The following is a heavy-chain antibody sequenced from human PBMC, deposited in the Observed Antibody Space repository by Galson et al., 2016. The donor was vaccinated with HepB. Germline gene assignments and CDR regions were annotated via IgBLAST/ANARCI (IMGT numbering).Heavy chain of an antibody. D-gene: IGHD3-10*01. V-gene: IGHV4-61*08. CDR2: IFYFDNT. CDR1: GASVSSTGYY. J-gene: IGHJ4*02. CDR3: ASDSTYGNF. Sequence: TLSLTCTVSGASVSSTGYYWSWIRQPPGKGLEWIGYIFYFDNTNYNPSLKSRVTTSVDTSKNQFSLKLNSVTAADTAVYYCASDSTYGNFWGQGTLATVSS.